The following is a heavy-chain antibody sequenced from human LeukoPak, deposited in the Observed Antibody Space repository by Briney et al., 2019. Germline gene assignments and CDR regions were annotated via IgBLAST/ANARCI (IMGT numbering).Heavy chain of an antibody. CDR3: AGTYDYVVKY. V-gene: IGHV4-4*07. CDR1: GGSISSYY. Sequence: PSETLSLTCTVSGGSISSYYWSWIRHPPGKGLEWIGRIYTSGSTNYNPSLKSQVTMSVDTSKNQFSLKLSSVTVADTAVYYCAGTYDYVVKYWGQGTLVTVSS. J-gene: IGHJ4*02. CDR2: IYTSGST. D-gene: IGHD3-16*01.